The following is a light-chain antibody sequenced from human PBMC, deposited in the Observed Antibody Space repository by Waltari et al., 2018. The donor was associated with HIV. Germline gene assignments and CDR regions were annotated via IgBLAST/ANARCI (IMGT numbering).Light chain of an antibody. V-gene: IGLV2-14*01. Sequence: QSALTQPASVSGSPGQSITISCTGTSSDVGGYNYVSWYQQHPGKAPKLMIYEVSIRPSWVSNRFSGSKSVNTASLTISGLQAEDEADYYCSSYTSSSTRVFGGGTKLTVL. CDR1: SSDVGGYNY. CDR2: EVS. J-gene: IGLJ3*02. CDR3: SSYTSSSTRV.